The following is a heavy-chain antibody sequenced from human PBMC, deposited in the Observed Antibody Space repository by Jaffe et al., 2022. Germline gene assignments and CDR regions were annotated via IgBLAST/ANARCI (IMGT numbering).Heavy chain of an antibody. CDR3: ASSTIASSPNYFDY. V-gene: IGHV3-23*01. J-gene: IGHJ4*02. CDR1: GFTFSNFA. D-gene: IGHD3-10*01. CDR2: ISATGRAT. Sequence: DVQLLESGGGLVQPGGSLRLSCRASGFTFSNFAMTWVRQTEGKGLEWVSSISATGRATFYADSVKGRFTILRESLTKTLHLQMTNLRAEDTAIYFCASSTIASSPNYFDYWGQGTLVTVSS.